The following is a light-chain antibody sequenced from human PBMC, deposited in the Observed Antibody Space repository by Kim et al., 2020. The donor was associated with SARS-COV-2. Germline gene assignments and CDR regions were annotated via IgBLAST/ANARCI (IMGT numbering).Light chain of an antibody. J-gene: IGLJ3*02. CDR2: SNN. Sequence: ELTQPPSATGTPGQRVTISCSRSSSNIGSNTVNWYQQLPGTAPKLLLYSNNQRPSGVPDRFSGSKSGTSASLPISGLQSEDEADYYCATWDDSLNGWVFGGGTQLTVL. V-gene: IGLV1-44*01. CDR3: ATWDDSLNGWV. CDR1: SSNIGSNT.